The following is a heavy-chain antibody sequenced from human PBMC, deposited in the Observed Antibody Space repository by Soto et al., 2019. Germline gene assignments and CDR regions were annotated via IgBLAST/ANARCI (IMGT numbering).Heavy chain of an antibody. Sequence: SETLSLTCTVSGDSVSSDNYYRTWIRQPPGKGLEWIGYIYSSGSTNYNPSLKSRVTISLDTSSNQFSLKLTSVTAADTAVYYCARDIRGYSRAFDYWGQGTLVTVSS. CDR1: GDSVSSDNYY. J-gene: IGHJ4*02. V-gene: IGHV4-61*01. CDR3: ARDIRGYSRAFDY. D-gene: IGHD5-18*01. CDR2: IYSSGST.